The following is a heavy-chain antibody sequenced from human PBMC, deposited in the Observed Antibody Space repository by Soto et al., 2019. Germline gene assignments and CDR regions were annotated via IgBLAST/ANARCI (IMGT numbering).Heavy chain of an antibody. D-gene: IGHD6-6*01. CDR2: TYYRSKWYN. Sequence: SQTLSLTCAISGDSVSSNSAAWNWIRQSPSSGLEWLGRTYYRSKWYNDYAVSVKSRITINPDTSKNQFSLQLNSVTPEDTDVYYCSSASGYDYYGMDVWGQGTMVTVSS. CDR3: SSASGYDYYGMDV. J-gene: IGHJ6*02. V-gene: IGHV6-1*01. CDR1: GDSVSSNSAA.